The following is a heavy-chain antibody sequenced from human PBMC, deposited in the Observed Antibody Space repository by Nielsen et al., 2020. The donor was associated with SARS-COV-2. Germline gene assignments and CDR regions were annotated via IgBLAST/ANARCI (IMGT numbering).Heavy chain of an antibody. CDR3: ARGQGNGYSGYDPNNWFDP. J-gene: IGHJ5*02. CDR1: GGSISSGDYY. CDR2: IYYSGTT. Sequence: SETLSLTCTVSGGSISSGDYYWSWIRQPPGKGLEWIGYIYYSGTTNYNPSLKSRVTISVDTSKNQFSLKLNSVTAADTAVYYCARGQGNGYSGYDPNNWFDPWGQGTLVTVSS. V-gene: IGHV4-61*08. D-gene: IGHD5-12*01.